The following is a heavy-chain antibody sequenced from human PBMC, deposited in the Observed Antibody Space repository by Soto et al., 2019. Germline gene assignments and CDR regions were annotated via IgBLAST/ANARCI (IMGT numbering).Heavy chain of an antibody. Sequence: SETLSLTCTVSGGSISSYYWSWIRQPPGKGLEWIGYIYYSGSTNYNPSLKSRLTISVDTSKNQFSLKLSSLTAADTAVYYCARSRQNDYWGQGTLVTVS. CDR2: IYYSGST. CDR1: GGSISSYY. J-gene: IGHJ4*02. CDR3: ARSRQNDY. V-gene: IGHV4-59*01.